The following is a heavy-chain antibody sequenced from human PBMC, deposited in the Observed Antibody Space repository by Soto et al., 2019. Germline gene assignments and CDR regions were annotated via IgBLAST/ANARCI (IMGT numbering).Heavy chain of an antibody. V-gene: IGHV3-30*18. J-gene: IGHJ4*02. CDR2: ISYDGSNK. D-gene: IGHD6-19*01. CDR3: AKDRPPGIAVAGTLDY. CDR1: GFTFSSYG. Sequence: QVPLVESGGGVVQPGRSLRLSCAASGFTFSSYGMHWVRQAPGKGLEWVAVISYDGSNKYYADSVKGRFTISRDNSKNTLYLQMNSLRAEDTAVYYCAKDRPPGIAVAGTLDYWGQGTLVTVSS.